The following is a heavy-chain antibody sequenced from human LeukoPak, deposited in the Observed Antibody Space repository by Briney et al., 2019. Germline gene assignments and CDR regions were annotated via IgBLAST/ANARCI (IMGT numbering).Heavy chain of an antibody. CDR1: GFTFSSYA. Sequence: GGSLRLSCAASGFTFSSYAMTWVRQAPGKGLEWVSSIGGNGVSTYYADSVKGRITISRDDSKNTLYLQMNSLRAEDTAVYFCARGSSGSTYCYMDVWGKRTTVTVSS. J-gene: IGHJ6*03. CDR2: IGGNGVST. V-gene: IGHV3-23*01. CDR3: ARGSSGSTYCYMDV. D-gene: IGHD3-22*01.